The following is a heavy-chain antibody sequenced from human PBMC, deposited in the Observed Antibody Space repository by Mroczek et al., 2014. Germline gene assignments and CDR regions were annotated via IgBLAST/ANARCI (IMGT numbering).Heavy chain of an antibody. J-gene: IGHJ4*02. Sequence: ESGEAWYSLAGPSRLSCAASGFTFDDYAMHWVRQAPGKGLEWVSGISWNSGSIGYADSVKGRFTISRDNAKNSLYLQMNSLRAEDTALYYCAKDTGYQLLRGPFDYWGQGTLVTVSS. CDR3: AKDTGYQLLRGPFDY. CDR1: GFTFDDYA. D-gene: IGHD2-2*01. V-gene: IGHV3-9*01. CDR2: ISWNSGSI.